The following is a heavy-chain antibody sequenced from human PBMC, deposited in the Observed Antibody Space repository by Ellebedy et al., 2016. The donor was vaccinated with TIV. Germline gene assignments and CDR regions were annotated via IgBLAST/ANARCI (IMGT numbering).Heavy chain of an antibody. V-gene: IGHV3-23*01. CDR1: GFTFSNYA. Sequence: GGSLRLXXAASGFTFSNYAMSWVRQAPGKGLEWVSAMSGSGGSIYYADSVKGRFTISRDNSRSTLYLQMNNLRAEDTAVYYCAKDKVLLWFGELMNWGQGSLVTVSS. J-gene: IGHJ4*02. D-gene: IGHD3-10*01. CDR3: AKDKVLLWFGELMN. CDR2: MSGSGGSI.